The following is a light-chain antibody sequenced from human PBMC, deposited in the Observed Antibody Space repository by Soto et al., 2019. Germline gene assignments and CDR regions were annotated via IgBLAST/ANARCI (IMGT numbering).Light chain of an antibody. J-gene: IGKJ1*01. CDR2: GSS. V-gene: IGKV3-20*01. CDR1: QSVSSTY. Sequence: EIVLTQSPGTLSLSPGERATLSCRASQSVSSTYLAWYQQQPGQAPRLLIYGSSNRATGIPDRFSGSGSGTDFTLTISRLEPEDFGVYYCQQYSSLPRTFGQGTKV. CDR3: QQYSSLPRT.